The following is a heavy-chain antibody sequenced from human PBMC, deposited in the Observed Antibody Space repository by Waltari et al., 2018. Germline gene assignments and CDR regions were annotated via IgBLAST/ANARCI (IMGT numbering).Heavy chain of an antibody. J-gene: IGHJ4*02. D-gene: IGHD2-2*01. CDR3: TRDHRIVVVPAALFDY. Sequence: EVQLVESGGGLVQPGRSLRPSCTGSGFTFGDHGMSWVRQAPGKGLEWVGFIRSKASGGTTEYAASVKGRFTISREDSKSIAYLQMNSLKTEDTAVYYCTRDHRIVVVPAALFDYWGQGTLVTVSS. V-gene: IGHV3-49*04. CDR2: IRSKASGGTT. CDR1: GFTFGDHG.